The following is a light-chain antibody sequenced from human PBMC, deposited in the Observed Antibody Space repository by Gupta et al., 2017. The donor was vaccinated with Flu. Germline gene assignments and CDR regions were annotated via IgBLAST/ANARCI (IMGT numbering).Light chain of an antibody. CDR2: EES. Sequence: CTGTVSAVGGNNYVAWYHQPTGTAPKLLIFEESKRPSGVPDRFSGSKSGNTASLTITGLQAEDEADYYWSSHAGSNNHVVFGGGTKLTVL. CDR3: SSHAGSNNHVV. CDR1: VSAVGGNNY. J-gene: IGLJ2*01. V-gene: IGLV2-8*01.